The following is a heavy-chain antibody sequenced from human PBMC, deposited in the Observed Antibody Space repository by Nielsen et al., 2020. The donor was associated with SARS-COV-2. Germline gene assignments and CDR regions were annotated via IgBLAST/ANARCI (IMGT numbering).Heavy chain of an antibody. Sequence: GGSLRLSCAASGFTFSSYWMSWVRQAPGKGLEWVTNIKQDGSEIYYVDSVKGRFTISRDNTKNSLYLQMNSLRAEDTAVYYCARDRYGGSVYGMDVWGQGTTVTVSS. J-gene: IGHJ6*02. CDR2: IKQDGSEI. CDR3: ARDRYGGSVYGMDV. D-gene: IGHD4-23*01. CDR1: GFTFSSYW. V-gene: IGHV3-7*01.